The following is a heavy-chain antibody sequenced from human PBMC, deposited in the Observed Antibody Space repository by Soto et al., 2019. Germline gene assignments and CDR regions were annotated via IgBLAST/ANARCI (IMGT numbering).Heavy chain of an antibody. CDR2: IIPIFGTA. V-gene: IGHV1-69*13. CDR3: ARVKYDILTGYSFYYYYGMDV. CDR1: GGTFSSYA. Sequence: ASVKVSCKASGGTFSSYAISWVRQAPGQGLEWMGGIIPIFGTANYAQKFQGRVTITADESTSTAYMELSSLRSEDTAVYYCARVKYDILTGYSFYYYYGMDVWGQGTTVTVSS. J-gene: IGHJ6*02. D-gene: IGHD3-9*01.